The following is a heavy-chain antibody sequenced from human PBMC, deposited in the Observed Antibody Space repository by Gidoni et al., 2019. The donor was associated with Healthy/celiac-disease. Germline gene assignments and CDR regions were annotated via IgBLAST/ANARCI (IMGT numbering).Heavy chain of an antibody. D-gene: IGHD3-10*01. Sequence: EWVAVISYDGSNKYYADSVKGRFTISRDNSKNTLYLQMNSLRAEDTAVYYCARDRRLSAVWFGEFLFDYWGQGTLVTVSS. CDR3: ARDRRLSAVWFGEFLFDY. V-gene: IGHV3-30*04. CDR2: ISYDGSNK. J-gene: IGHJ4*02.